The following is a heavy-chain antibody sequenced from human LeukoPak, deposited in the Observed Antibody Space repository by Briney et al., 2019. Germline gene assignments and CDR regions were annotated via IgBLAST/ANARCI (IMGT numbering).Heavy chain of an antibody. D-gene: IGHD3-22*01. CDR1: GGTFSSYA. V-gene: IGHV1-69*13. Sequence: SVKVSCKASGGTFSSYAISWVRQAPGQGLEWMGGIIPIFGTANYAQKFQGRVTITADESTSTAYMELSSLRSDDTAVYYCARDSSGLRTPRPWYFDLWGRGTLVTVSS. CDR2: IIPIFGTA. CDR3: ARDSSGLRTPRPWYFDL. J-gene: IGHJ2*01.